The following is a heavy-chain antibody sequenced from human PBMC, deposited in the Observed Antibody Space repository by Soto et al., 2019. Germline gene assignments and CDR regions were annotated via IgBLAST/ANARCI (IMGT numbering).Heavy chain of an antibody. V-gene: IGHV1-18*01. CDR2: ISAYNGNT. CDR1: GYTFTSYG. J-gene: IGHJ5*02. Sequence: GASVKVSCKASGYTFTSYGISWVRQAPGQGLEWMGWISAYNGNTNYAQKLQGRVTMTADTSTSTAYMELRSLRSDDTAVYYCAKTPYYDILTGPSNFGPWGQRTPVTVSS. CDR3: AKTPYYDILTGPSNFGP. D-gene: IGHD3-9*01.